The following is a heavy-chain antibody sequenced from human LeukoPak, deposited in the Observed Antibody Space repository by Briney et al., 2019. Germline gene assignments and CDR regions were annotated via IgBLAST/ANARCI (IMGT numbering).Heavy chain of an antibody. V-gene: IGHV3-7*01. CDR3: ARGQGPYGDYYFDY. D-gene: IGHD4-17*01. J-gene: IGHJ4*02. CDR1: GFTFSSYW. CDR2: IKQDGSEK. Sequence: GGSLRLSCAASGFTFSSYWMSWVRQAPGKGLEWVANIKQDGSEKYYVDSVKGRFTISRDNAKNSLYLQMNRLRAEDTAVYYCARGQGPYGDYYFDYWGQGTLVTVSS.